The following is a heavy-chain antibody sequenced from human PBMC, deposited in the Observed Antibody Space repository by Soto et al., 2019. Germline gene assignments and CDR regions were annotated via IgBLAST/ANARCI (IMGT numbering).Heavy chain of an antibody. J-gene: IGHJ4*02. D-gene: IGHD3-16*01. Sequence: SETLSLTCTVSGGSISSSSYYWGWIRQPPGKGLEWIGSIYYSGSTYYNPSLKSRVTISVDTSKNQFSLKLSSVTAADTAVYYCARQVGGDYAVTYYFDYWGQGTLVTVSS. CDR1: GGSISSSSYY. CDR3: ARQVGGDYAVTYYFDY. CDR2: IYYSGST. V-gene: IGHV4-39*01.